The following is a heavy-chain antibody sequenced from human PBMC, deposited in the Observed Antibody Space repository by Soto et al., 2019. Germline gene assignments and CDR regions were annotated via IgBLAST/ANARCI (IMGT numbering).Heavy chain of an antibody. CDR1: GFTVSSKY. V-gene: IGHV3-66*01. CDR2: IQNVGPT. CDR3: ARDDVLCDGGRCYGVPLDV. D-gene: IGHD2-15*01. Sequence: EVQLVESGGGLVQPGGSLRLSCAASGFTVSSKYMSWVRQAPGKGLEWVSLIQNVGPTYYADSVKGRFTISRDTSENTVHLQMDSLRAEDTAVYYCARDDVLCDGGRCYGVPLDVWGKGTTLTVSS. J-gene: IGHJ6*04.